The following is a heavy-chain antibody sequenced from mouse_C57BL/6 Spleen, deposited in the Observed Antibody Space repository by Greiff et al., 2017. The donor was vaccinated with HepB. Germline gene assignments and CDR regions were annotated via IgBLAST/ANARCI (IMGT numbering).Heavy chain of an antibody. Sequence: RPGQGLEWIGDIYPGSGSTNYNEKFKSKATLTVDTSSSTAYMQLSSLTSEDSAVYYCARLRRGFAYWPRDSGHCLC. J-gene: IGHJ3*01. V-gene: IGHV1-55*01. D-gene: IGHD2-12*01. CDR3: ARLRRGFAY. CDR2: IYPGSGST.